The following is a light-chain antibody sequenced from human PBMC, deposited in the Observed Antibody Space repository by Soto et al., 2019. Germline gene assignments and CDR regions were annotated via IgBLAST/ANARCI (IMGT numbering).Light chain of an antibody. Sequence: DIQMTQSPSSLSASVGDRVSITCRTSQGITRDLAWYQQKPGKAPKRLIYAASSLQSGVPSRFSGSGSGTEFTLTISSLQPEDFATYYCLQHNSYPYTFGQGTRLEIK. V-gene: IGKV1-17*01. J-gene: IGKJ2*01. CDR3: LQHNSYPYT. CDR2: AAS. CDR1: QGITRD.